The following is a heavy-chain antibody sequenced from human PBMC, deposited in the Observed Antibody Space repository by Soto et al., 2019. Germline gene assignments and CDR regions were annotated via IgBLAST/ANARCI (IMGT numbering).Heavy chain of an antibody. CDR3: ARRSGSYFSTIFDS. CDR1: GGSISSSNW. V-gene: IGHV4-4*02. J-gene: IGHJ4*02. CDR2: IYHSGST. D-gene: IGHD1-26*01. Sequence: SETLSLTCAVSGGSISSSNWWSWVRQPPGKGLEWIGEIYHSGSTNYNPSLKSRVTISVDKSKNQFSLKLSSVTAADTAVYYCARRSGSYFSTIFDSWGPGTLVTVSS.